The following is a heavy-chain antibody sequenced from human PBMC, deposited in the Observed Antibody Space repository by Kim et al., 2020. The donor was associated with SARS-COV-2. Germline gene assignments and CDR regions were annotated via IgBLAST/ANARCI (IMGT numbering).Heavy chain of an antibody. V-gene: IGHV3-7*01. Sequence: GGSLRLSCAASGFTFSGFWMTWVRQAPGKGLEWVANIKEDGSEKYYVDSVKGRFTVSRDNAKNSLYLQMDSLRAEDTAVYYCARVRAGRRYDAFDIWGRGTMVTVSS. CDR1: GFTFSGFW. J-gene: IGHJ3*02. CDR2: IKEDGSEK. CDR3: ARVRAGRRYDAFDI. D-gene: IGHD6-13*01.